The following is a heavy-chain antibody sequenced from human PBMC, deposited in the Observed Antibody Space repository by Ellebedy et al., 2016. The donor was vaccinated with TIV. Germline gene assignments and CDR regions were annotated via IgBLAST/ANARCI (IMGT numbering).Heavy chain of an antibody. CDR3: AREGPGIAAAGIDY. Sequence: GESLKISCAASGFTFSSYSMNWVRQAPGKELERVSYISSSSSTIYYADSVKGRFTISRDNAKNSLYLQMNSLRDEETAVYYCAREGPGIAAAGIDYWGQGTLVTVSS. J-gene: IGHJ4*02. CDR2: ISSSSSTI. V-gene: IGHV3-48*02. CDR1: GFTFSSYS. D-gene: IGHD6-13*01.